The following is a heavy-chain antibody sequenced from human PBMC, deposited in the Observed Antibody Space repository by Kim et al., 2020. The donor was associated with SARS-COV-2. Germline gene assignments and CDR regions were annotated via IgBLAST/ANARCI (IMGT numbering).Heavy chain of an antibody. CDR1: GFSFSNFG. CDR3: AKDQSFVMVTFGGESGGRDV. J-gene: IGHJ6*01. D-gene: IGHD3-16*01. V-gene: IGHV3-30*18. CDR2: ISYDGSKK. Sequence: GGSLRLSCAASGFSFSNFGMHWVRQAPGKGLEWVALISYDGSKKYYADSLKGRFTISRDSSKNTLYLQMNSLRPEDTAVYYCAKDQSFVMVTFGGESGGRDVGGQGPTLTVS.